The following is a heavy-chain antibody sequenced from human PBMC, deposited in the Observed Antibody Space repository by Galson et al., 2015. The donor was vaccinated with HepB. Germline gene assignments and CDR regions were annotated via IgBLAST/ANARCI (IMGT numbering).Heavy chain of an antibody. Sequence: SVKVSCKASGGTFTSHNMHWVRQAPGHGLEWMGIINPGGGSISYAQKFQGRLTMTRDTSTSTVYMEVSSLRPDDTAVYYCARDSGNWSFDYWGQGTLVTVSS. CDR3: ARDSGNWSFDY. J-gene: IGHJ4*02. D-gene: IGHD1-1*01. V-gene: IGHV1-46*01. CDR2: INPGGGSI. CDR1: GGTFTSHN.